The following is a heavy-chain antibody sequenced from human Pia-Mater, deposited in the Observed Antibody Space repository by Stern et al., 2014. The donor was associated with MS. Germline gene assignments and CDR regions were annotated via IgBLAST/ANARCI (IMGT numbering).Heavy chain of an antibody. V-gene: IGHV3-30*18. CDR3: AKDLSYPWSFDY. J-gene: IGHJ4*02. D-gene: IGHD1-26*01. Sequence: VQLVESGGGVVQPGTSLRLSCAASGFSFYTHGMHWVRQAPCKGLEWVAFISYDGKNQYYADSVRGRFTISRDNPKKTLSLQLDSLRVEDTAVYHCAKDLSYPWSFDYWGQGTLLAVSS. CDR1: GFSFYTHG. CDR2: ISYDGKNQ.